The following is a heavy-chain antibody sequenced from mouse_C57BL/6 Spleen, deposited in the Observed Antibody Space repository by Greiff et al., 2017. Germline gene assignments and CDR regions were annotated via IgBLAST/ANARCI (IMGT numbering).Heavy chain of an antibody. J-gene: IGHJ3*01. D-gene: IGHD1-1*01. CDR2: IYPRDGST. CDR3: AREGTTVVEGFAY. V-gene: IGHV1-85*01. CDR1: GYTFTSYD. Sequence: VQLQQSGPELVKPGASVKLSCKASGYTFTSYDINWVKQRPGQGLEWIGWIYPRDGSTKYNEKFKGKATLTVDTSSSTAYMELHSLKYQDSAVYICAREGTTVVEGFAYWGQGTLVTVS.